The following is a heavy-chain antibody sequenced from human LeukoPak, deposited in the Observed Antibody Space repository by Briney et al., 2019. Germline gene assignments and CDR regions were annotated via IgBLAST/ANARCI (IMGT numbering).Heavy chain of an antibody. J-gene: IGHJ4*02. CDR3: ARERVTALSFDY. CDR1: GGSIRSSNHY. D-gene: IGHD2-21*02. Sequence: SETLSLTCAVSGGSIRSSNHYWGWIRQPPGKGLEWIGSIYYSGSTYYNPSLKSRVTISVDTSKNQFSLKLSSVTAADTAVYYCARERVTALSFDYWGQGTLVTVSS. V-gene: IGHV4-39*07. CDR2: IYYSGST.